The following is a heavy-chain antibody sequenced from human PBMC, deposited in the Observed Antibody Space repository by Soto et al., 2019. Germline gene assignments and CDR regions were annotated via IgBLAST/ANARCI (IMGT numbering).Heavy chain of an antibody. V-gene: IGHV3-15*07. CDR1: GFVFSNAW. CDR3: TTVFVYDTSGYYTYGAFDI. Sequence: EVQLVESGGGLVKPGGSLRASCAASGFVFSNAWRNWVGRAPGRGLEWVGGIKSKPAGGTTDYAAPVKGRFTISRDDSMKTLYLQMNSLKTEDTAVYYCTTVFVYDTSGYYTYGAFDIWGQGTMVTVSS. J-gene: IGHJ3*02. D-gene: IGHD3-22*01. CDR2: IKSKPAGGTT.